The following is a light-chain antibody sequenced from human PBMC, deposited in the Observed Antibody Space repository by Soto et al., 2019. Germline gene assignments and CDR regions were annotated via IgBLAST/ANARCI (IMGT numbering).Light chain of an antibody. Sequence: EIVLTQSLGTLSLSPGERATLSCLASQSVSSSYLVWHQQKPGQAPRLLIYAASRRATGIPDRFSGSGSGTDFTLTISSLQSEDFAVYYCQQYNNWPPITFGQGTRLEIK. V-gene: IGKV3D-20*02. CDR1: QSVSSSY. J-gene: IGKJ5*01. CDR3: QQYNNWPPIT. CDR2: AAS.